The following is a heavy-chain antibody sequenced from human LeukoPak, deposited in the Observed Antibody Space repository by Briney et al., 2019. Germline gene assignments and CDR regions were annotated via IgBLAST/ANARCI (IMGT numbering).Heavy chain of an antibody. D-gene: IGHD4-17*01. CDR1: GFTFSDNY. Sequence: GGSLRLSCAASGFTFSDNYMSWTRQAPGKGLEWVANIKQDGSEKYYVDSVKGRFTISRDNAKNSLYLQMNSLRAEDTAVYYCARGNAVTDYWGQGTLVTVSS. V-gene: IGHV3-7*01. CDR2: IKQDGSEK. CDR3: ARGNAVTDY. J-gene: IGHJ4*02.